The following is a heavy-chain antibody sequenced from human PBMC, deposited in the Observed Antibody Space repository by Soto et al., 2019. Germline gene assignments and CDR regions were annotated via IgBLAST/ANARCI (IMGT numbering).Heavy chain of an antibody. CDR1: GFTFSTYA. Sequence: QVQLVESGGGVVQPGRSLRLSCAASGFTFSTYAMHWVRQAPGKGLEWVAVIAYDETNKYYADSVKGRCTISRDNSKSMLYLQMNSLRAEDTAVYYCARTKGVVPDYYGMDVWGQGTTVTVSS. CDR3: ARTKGVVPDYYGMDV. CDR2: IAYDETNK. V-gene: IGHV3-30-3*01. J-gene: IGHJ6*02. D-gene: IGHD3-10*01.